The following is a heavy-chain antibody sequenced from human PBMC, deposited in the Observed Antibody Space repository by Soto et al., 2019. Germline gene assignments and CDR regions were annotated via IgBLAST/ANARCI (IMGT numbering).Heavy chain of an antibody. V-gene: IGHV3-48*01. CDR1: GFTFSSYS. CDR3: ARDNEEWFGELGYYYYYMDV. CDR2: ISSSSSTI. D-gene: IGHD3-10*01. Sequence: GGSLRLSCAASGFTFSSYSMNWVRQAPGKGLEWVSYISSSSSTIYYADSVKGRFTISRDNAKNSLYLQMNSLRAEDTAVYYCARDNEEWFGELGYYYYYMDVCGKGTTVTVSS. J-gene: IGHJ6*03.